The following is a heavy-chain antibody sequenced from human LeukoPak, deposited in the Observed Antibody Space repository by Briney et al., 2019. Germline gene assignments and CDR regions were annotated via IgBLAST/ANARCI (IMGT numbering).Heavy chain of an antibody. CDR2: ITSSSSYI. D-gene: IGHD3-10*01. J-gene: IGHJ4*02. CDR3: ARDKYYNHRMAFDY. CDR1: GFTFSSYS. V-gene: IGHV3-21*01. Sequence: GGSLRLSCAASGFTFSSYSMNWVRQAPGKGLEWVSSITSSSSYIYYADSVKGRFTISRDNARNSLYLQMNSLRAEDTAVYYCARDKYYNHRMAFDYWGQGVLVSVSS.